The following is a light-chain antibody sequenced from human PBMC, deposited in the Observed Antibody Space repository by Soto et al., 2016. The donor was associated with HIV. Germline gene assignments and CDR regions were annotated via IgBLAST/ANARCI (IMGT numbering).Light chain of an antibody. J-gene: IGKJ2*01. CDR2: KTS. CDR3: LQDYDRPYT. CDR1: QSISGW. V-gene: IGKV1-5*03. Sequence: DIQMTQSPSTLSASVGDRVTITCRASQSISGWLAWYQQKPGKAPKLLIYKTSSLESGVSSRFSGSGSGTEFALTISSLQPEDSASYFCLQDYDRPYTFGQGTKLEIK.